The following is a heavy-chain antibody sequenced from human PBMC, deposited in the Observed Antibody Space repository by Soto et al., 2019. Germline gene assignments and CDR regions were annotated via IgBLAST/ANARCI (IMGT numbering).Heavy chain of an antibody. CDR2: IIPIFGTA. J-gene: IGHJ5*02. Sequence: SVKVSCKASGGTFSSYAISWVRQAPGQGLEWMGGIIPIFGTANYAQKFQGRVTITADKSTSTAYMELSSLRSEDTAVYYCARIPPPITETTFFWFPPGGREPRVPVSS. CDR3: ARIPPPITETTFFWFPP. CDR1: GGTFSSYA. D-gene: IGHD1-7*01. V-gene: IGHV1-69*06.